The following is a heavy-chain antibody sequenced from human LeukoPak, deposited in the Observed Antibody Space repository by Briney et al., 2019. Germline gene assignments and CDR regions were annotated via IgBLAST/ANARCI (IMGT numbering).Heavy chain of an antibody. Sequence: SQTLSLTCAVSGGSISSGGYSWSWIRQPPGKGLVCIGYIYQNGNTYYNPSLKSRVTISVDRSKNQFSLNLSSVTAADTAVYYCGRGGIAAATSGIDYWGQGTLVAVSS. J-gene: IGHJ4*02. CDR2: IYQNGNT. CDR3: GRGGIAAATSGIDY. D-gene: IGHD6-13*01. CDR1: GGSISSGGYS. V-gene: IGHV4-30-2*01.